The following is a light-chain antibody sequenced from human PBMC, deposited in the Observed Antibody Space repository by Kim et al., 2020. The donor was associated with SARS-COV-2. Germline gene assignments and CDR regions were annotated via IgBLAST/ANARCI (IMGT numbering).Light chain of an antibody. V-gene: IGLV3-19*02. Sequence: SSELTQDPAVSVALGQTVRITCQGDSLKTYYATWYQQKPGQAPVRVIFGKNSRPSGIPHRFSGSNSGNTASLTITGAQAEDEADYYCDSWDSSGNHNVVFGGGTQLTVL. CDR2: GKN. CDR3: DSWDSSGNHNVV. CDR1: SLKTYY. J-gene: IGLJ2*01.